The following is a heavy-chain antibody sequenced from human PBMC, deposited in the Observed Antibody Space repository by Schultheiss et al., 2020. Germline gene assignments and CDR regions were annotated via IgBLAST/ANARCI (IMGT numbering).Heavy chain of an antibody. Sequence: GESLKISCAASGFTVSSNYMSWVRQAPGKGLEWVSVIYSGGSTYYADSVKGRFTISRDNSKNTLYLQMNSLRAEDTAVYYCAREKNGYSPNKWGQGTLVTVSS. CDR1: GFTVSSNY. D-gene: IGHD6-13*01. V-gene: IGHV3-66*01. CDR3: AREKNGYSPNK. J-gene: IGHJ4*02. CDR2: IYSGGST.